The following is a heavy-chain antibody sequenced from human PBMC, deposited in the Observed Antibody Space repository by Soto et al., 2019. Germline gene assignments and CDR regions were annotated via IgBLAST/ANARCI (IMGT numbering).Heavy chain of an antibody. V-gene: IGHV3-9*01. CDR3: AKDRSGGSCYSGSEYCYYGMDV. Sequence: PGGSLRLSCAASGLTFDDYAMHWVRQAPGKGLEWVSGISWNSGSIGYADSVKGRFTISRDNAKNSLYLQMNSLRAEDTALYYCAKDRSGGSCYSGSEYCYYGMDVWGQGTTVTVSS. CDR2: ISWNSGSI. D-gene: IGHD2-15*01. J-gene: IGHJ6*02. CDR1: GLTFDDYA.